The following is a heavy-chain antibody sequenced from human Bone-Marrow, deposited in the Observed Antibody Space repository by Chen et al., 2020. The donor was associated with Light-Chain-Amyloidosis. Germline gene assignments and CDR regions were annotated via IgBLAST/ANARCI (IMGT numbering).Heavy chain of an antibody. CDR2: MSGSGCSR. D-gene: IGHD3-9*01. Sequence: EVQLVESGGGMLQRGGCLRPSCAPSGFAFSVHAMSWGRQAPGRVLEWISTMSGSGCSRYYGASVKGRLTISRDNSKNALFLQMNSLRAEDTAVYYCAKDISYDDILPGYPADAFDIWGQGTMVTVSS. CDR1: GFAFSVHA. CDR3: AKDISYDDILPGYPADAFDI. J-gene: IGHJ3*02. V-gene: IGHV3-23*04.